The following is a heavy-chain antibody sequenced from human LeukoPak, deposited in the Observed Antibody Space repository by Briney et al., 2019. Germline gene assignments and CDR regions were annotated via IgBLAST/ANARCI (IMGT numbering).Heavy chain of an antibody. CDR2: ITGSGSTT. CDR3: AKQIVAVTAGMNYFDN. CDR1: GFTFSSFA. V-gene: IGHV3-23*01. Sequence: GGSLRLSCAAAGFTFSSFAMNWVRQAPGKGLEWVSTITGSGSTTFYADSVKGRFTISRDNSKKTLFLQMNSLRAEDTAVYFCAKQIVAVTAGMNYFDNWGQGTLVTVSS. J-gene: IGHJ4*02. D-gene: IGHD2-15*01.